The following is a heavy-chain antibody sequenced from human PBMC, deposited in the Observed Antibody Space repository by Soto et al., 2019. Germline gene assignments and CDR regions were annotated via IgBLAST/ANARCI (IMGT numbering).Heavy chain of an antibody. V-gene: IGHV3-9*01. J-gene: IGHJ6*03. D-gene: IGHD3-10*01. CDR1: GFTFDDYA. Sequence: AGGSLRLSCAASGFTFDDYAMHWVRQAPGKGLEWVSGISWNSGSIGYADSVKGRFTISRDNAKNSLYLQMNSLRAEDTALYYCAKVRSWGMVRGVINYYMDVWGKGTTVTVSS. CDR3: AKVRSWGMVRGVINYYMDV. CDR2: ISWNSGSI.